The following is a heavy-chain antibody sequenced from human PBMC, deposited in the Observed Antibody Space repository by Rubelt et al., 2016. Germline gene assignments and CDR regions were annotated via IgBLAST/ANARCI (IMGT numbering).Heavy chain of an antibody. CDR2: IYSGGTT. J-gene: IGHJ4*02. CDR1: GFTVSSNY. Sequence: GGSLRLSCAASGFTVSSNYMSWARQAPRTGLEWVSVIYSGGTTHYSDSVTGRFTISRDTSKNTLYLQMNRLRAEDTAVYYCAKESSAIVPAAIGFGDWGQGTMVSVSS. D-gene: IGHD2-2*01. CDR3: AKESSAIVPAAIGFGD. V-gene: IGHV3-53*05.